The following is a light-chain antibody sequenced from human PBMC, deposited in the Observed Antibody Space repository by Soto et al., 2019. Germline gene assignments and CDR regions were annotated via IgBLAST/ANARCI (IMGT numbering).Light chain of an antibody. CDR3: QQANSFPT. Sequence: DIPMTQSPSTLSASVGDRVTITCRASQSISSWLVWYQQKPGKAPKLLIYKASSLESGVPSRFSGSGSGTEFTLTISSLQPDDFATYYCQQANSFPTFGGGTKVEIK. CDR1: QSISSW. V-gene: IGKV1-5*03. J-gene: IGKJ4*01. CDR2: KAS.